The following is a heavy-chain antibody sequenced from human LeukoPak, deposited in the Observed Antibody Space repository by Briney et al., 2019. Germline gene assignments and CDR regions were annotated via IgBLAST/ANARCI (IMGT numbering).Heavy chain of an antibody. CDR2: ISGSSAIT. J-gene: IGHJ4*02. V-gene: IGHV3-48*01. D-gene: IGHD6-13*01. CDR3: ARETVYSSSWFDY. Sequence: NWVRXAPGKGLEWVSYISGSSAITSYADSARGRFTISRDTAKNSLYLHMNSLRAEDTAVYYCARETVYSSSWFDYWGQGTLVTVSS.